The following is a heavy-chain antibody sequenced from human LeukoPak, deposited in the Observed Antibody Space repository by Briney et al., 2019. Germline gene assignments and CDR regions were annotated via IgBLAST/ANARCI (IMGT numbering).Heavy chain of an antibody. Sequence: PSETLSLTCTVSGGSISSYYWSWIRQPPGKGLEWIGYIYYSGSTNYNPSLKSRVTISVDTSKNQFSLKLSSVTAADTAVHYCASHCSSTSCRDYFDYWGQGTLVTVSS. V-gene: IGHV4-59*01. CDR3: ASHCSSTSCRDYFDY. CDR2: IYYSGST. CDR1: GGSISSYY. J-gene: IGHJ4*02. D-gene: IGHD2-2*01.